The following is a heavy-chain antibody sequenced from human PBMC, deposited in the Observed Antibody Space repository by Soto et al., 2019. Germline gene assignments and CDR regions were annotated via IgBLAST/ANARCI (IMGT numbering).Heavy chain of an antibody. J-gene: IGHJ6*02. Sequence: GGSLRLSCAASGFTFSSYAMHWVRQAPGKGLEWVAVISYDGSNKYYADSVKGRFTISRDNSKNTLYLQMNSLRAEDTAVYYCARDRRFWSGWEDAYYYYGMDVWGQGTTVTVSS. CDR3: ARDRRFWSGWEDAYYYYGMDV. CDR1: GFTFSSYA. D-gene: IGHD3-3*01. V-gene: IGHV3-30-3*01. CDR2: ISYDGSNK.